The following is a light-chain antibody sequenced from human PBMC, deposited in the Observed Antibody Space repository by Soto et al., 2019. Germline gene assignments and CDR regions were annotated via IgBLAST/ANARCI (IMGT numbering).Light chain of an antibody. V-gene: IGLV4-60*02. J-gene: IGLJ2*01. CDR1: SGHSSYI. CDR2: LEGSGSY. Sequence: QAVLTQSSSASASLGSSVKLTCTLSSGHSSYIIAWHQQQPGKAPRYLMKLEGSGSYHKGSGVPDRFSGSSTGADRYLTISNLQFEYEADYYCETWDFNTRVFGGGTKLTVL. CDR3: ETWDFNTRV.